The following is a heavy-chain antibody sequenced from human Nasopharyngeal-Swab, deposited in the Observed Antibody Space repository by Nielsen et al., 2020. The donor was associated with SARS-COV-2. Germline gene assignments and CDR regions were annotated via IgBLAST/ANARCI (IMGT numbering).Heavy chain of an antibody. J-gene: IGHJ5*02. Sequence: GESLKISCAASGFTFNTYAMTWVRQAPGKGLEWVSTIDAGGGNTWYADSVKGRFTISRDNSENTVYLQMNSLRAEDTALYHCARPLSRDSTWTTEANWFDPWGQGTLVTVSS. V-gene: IGHV3-23*01. CDR1: GFTFNTYA. CDR2: IDAGGGNT. CDR3: ARPLSRDSTWTTEANWFDP. D-gene: IGHD6-13*01.